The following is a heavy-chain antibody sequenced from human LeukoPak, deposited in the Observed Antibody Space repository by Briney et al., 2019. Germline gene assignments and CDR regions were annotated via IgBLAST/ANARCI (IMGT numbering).Heavy chain of an antibody. CDR3: ARDYGGWYYFDY. J-gene: IGHJ4*02. CDR2: INHSGST. CDR1: GGSFSGYY. D-gene: IGHD6-19*01. V-gene: IGHV4-34*01. Sequence: PSETLSLTCAVYGGSFSGYYWSWIRQPPGKGLEWIGEINHSGSTNYNPSLKSRVTISVDTSKNQFSLKLSSVTAAGTALYYCARDYGGWYYFDYWGQGTLVTVSS.